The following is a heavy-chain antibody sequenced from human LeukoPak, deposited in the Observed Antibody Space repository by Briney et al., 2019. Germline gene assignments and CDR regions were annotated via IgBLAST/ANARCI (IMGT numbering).Heavy chain of an antibody. V-gene: IGHV1-2*02. CDR1: GYTFTGYY. Sequence: ASVKVSCKASGYTFTGYYMHWVRQAPGQGLEWMGWINPNSGGTNYAQKFQGRVTMTRDTSISTAYMELSRLRSDDTAVYYCASWRYCSGGSCANFDYWGQGTLVTVSS. J-gene: IGHJ4*02. CDR2: INPNSGGT. D-gene: IGHD2-15*01. CDR3: ASWRYCSGGSCANFDY.